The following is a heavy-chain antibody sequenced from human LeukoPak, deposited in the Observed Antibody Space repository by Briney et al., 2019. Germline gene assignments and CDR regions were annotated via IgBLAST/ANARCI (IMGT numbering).Heavy chain of an antibody. CDR2: INHSGST. Sequence: SETLSLTCAVYGGSFSGYYWSWIRQPPGKGLEWIGEINHSGSTNYNPSLKSRVTISVDTSKNQLSLKLSSVTAADTAVYYCARSVDRYYYYYYMDVWGKGTTVTVS. CDR3: ARSVDRYYYYYYMDV. J-gene: IGHJ6*03. CDR1: GGSFSGYY. V-gene: IGHV4-34*01.